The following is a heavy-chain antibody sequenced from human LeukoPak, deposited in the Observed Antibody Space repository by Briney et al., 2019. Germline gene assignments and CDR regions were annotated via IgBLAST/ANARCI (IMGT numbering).Heavy chain of an antibody. J-gene: IGHJ3*02. D-gene: IGHD3-16*02. Sequence: SETLSLTCTVSGGSISSGSYYWSWIRQPAGKGLEWIGRIYTSGSTNYNPSLKSRVTISVDTSKNQFSLKLSSVTAADTAVYYCARPGDYVWGSYRRNDAFDIWGQGTMVTVSS. CDR1: GGSISSGSYY. CDR2: IYTSGST. CDR3: ARPGDYVWGSYRRNDAFDI. V-gene: IGHV4-61*02.